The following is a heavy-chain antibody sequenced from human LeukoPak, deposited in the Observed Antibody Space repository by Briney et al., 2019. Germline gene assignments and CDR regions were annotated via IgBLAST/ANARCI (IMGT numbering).Heavy chain of an antibody. D-gene: IGHD3-3*01. Sequence: ASVKVSCKASGYTFTSYGISWVRQAPGQGLEWMGWISAYNGNTNYAQNLQGRVTMTTDASTSTAYMELRSLRSDDTAVYYCARDWARHDFWSGYPTYYFDYWGQGTLVTVSS. CDR2: ISAYNGNT. CDR1: GYTFTSYG. V-gene: IGHV1-18*01. CDR3: ARDWARHDFWSGYPTYYFDY. J-gene: IGHJ4*02.